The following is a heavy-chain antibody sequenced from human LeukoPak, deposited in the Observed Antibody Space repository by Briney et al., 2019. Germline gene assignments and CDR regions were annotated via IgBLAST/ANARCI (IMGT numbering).Heavy chain of an antibody. CDR2: ISGSGGNT. D-gene: IGHD6-13*01. Sequence: GGSLRLSCVASGFTFSSYAMTWVRQAPGKGLEWVSAISGSGGNTYYADSLKGRFTISRDNSMNTIYLQMNSLRAEDTSLYYCAKALAAAAWNFDYGGQGTLVTVPS. J-gene: IGHJ4*02. CDR1: GFTFSSYA. V-gene: IGHV3-23*01. CDR3: AKALAAAAWNFDY.